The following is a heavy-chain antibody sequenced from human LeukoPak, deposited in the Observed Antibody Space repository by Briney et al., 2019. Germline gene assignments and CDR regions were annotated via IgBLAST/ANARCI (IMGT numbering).Heavy chain of an antibody. CDR1: GFTFSSYA. Sequence: PGGSLRLSCAASGFTFSSYAMSWVRQAPGKGLEWVSAISGSGGSTYYADSVKGRFTISRDNSKNTLYLQMNSLRAEDTAVYYCAKVPLGVDVVPAAMYWFDPWGQGTLVTVSS. J-gene: IGHJ5*02. D-gene: IGHD2-2*01. CDR3: AKVPLGVDVVPAAMYWFDP. CDR2: ISGSGGST. V-gene: IGHV3-23*01.